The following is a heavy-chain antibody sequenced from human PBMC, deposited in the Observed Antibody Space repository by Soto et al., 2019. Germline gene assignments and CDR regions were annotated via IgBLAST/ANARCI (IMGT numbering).Heavy chain of an antibody. Sequence: QVQLVQSGAEVKKPGSPVKVSCRASRGTFSSYAISWVRHAPGQGLEWMGGSIPVFNTSNYAQKFQGRVTITADESMSTAYMELSSLRSEDTAMYYCARSTTMVRGGGMDVWGQGTTVTVSS. CDR1: RGTFSSYA. CDR3: ARSTTMVRGGGMDV. V-gene: IGHV1-69*12. J-gene: IGHJ6*02. D-gene: IGHD3-10*01. CDR2: SIPVFNTS.